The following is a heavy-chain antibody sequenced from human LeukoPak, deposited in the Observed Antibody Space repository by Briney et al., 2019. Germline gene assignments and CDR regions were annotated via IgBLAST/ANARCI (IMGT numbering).Heavy chain of an antibody. CDR2: IYYSGST. Sequence: SETLSLTCTVSGGSISSYYWSWIRQPPGKGLEWIGYIYYSGSTNYNPSLKSRVTISVDTSKNQFSLKLSSVTAADTAVYYCAREAGDAFDIWGQGTMVTVSS. CDR3: AREAGDAFDI. J-gene: IGHJ3*02. CDR1: GGSISSYY. V-gene: IGHV4-59*01.